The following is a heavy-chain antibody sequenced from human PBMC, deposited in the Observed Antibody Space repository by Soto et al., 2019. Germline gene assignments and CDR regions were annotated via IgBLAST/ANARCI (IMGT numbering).Heavy chain of an antibody. CDR2: ISGRGGTT. J-gene: IGHJ4*02. D-gene: IGHD3-22*01. CDR1: GFTFTSYA. V-gene: IGHV3-23*01. CDR3: SRNFGADSGYSKRDY. Sequence: EVQLLESGGGLVQPGGSLRLSCAASGFTFTSYAMNWVRQAPGKGLEWVSAISGRGGTTYYADSVKGRFTISRDNSKNTLYMQLSRLRAEDTAVYYCSRNFGADSGYSKRDYWGQGPLVTVSS.